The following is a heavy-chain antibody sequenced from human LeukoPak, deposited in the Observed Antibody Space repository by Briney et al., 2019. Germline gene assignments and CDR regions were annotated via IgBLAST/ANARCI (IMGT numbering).Heavy chain of an antibody. Sequence: SETLSLTCTLSGASFTSGTYYLSWIRQPAGKGLEWIGRIHTSGITHYNPSLKSRVTISVDTSNTQFSLKLDSVTAADTAVYYCARASGSYDILTGLMYGFDPWGQGTLVTVSS. V-gene: IGHV4-61*02. J-gene: IGHJ5*02. CDR2: IHTSGIT. D-gene: IGHD3-9*01. CDR3: ARASGSYDILTGLMYGFDP. CDR1: GASFTSGTYY.